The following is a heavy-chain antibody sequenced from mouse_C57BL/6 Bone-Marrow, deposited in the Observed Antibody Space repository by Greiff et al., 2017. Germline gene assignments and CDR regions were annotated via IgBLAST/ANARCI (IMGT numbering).Heavy chain of an antibody. CDR3: ARRGYYSFYWYFDV. J-gene: IGHJ1*03. CDR1: GYTFTDYN. CDR2: INPNNGGT. Sequence: VHVKQSGPELVKPGASVKIPCKASGYTFTDYNMDWVKQSHGKSLEWIGDINPNNGGTIYNQKFKGKATLTVDKSSSTAYMELRSLTSEDTAVYYCARRGYYSFYWYFDVWGTGTTVTVSS. V-gene: IGHV1-18*01. D-gene: IGHD2-12*01.